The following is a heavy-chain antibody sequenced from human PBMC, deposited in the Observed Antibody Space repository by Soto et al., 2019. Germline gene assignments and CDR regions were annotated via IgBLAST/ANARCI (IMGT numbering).Heavy chain of an antibody. Sequence: ASVKVSCKASGYTFTSYAMLWVRQAPGQRLEWMGWINVGNGNTRYSQKFQGRLTLTRDTPGNTAYLELNSLISEDTAVYYCATPQDYDHCLDSWGQGTLVTVSS. J-gene: IGHJ4*02. V-gene: IGHV1-3*01. CDR2: INVGNGNT. D-gene: IGHD3-22*01. CDR3: ATPQDYDHCLDS. CDR1: GYTFTSYA.